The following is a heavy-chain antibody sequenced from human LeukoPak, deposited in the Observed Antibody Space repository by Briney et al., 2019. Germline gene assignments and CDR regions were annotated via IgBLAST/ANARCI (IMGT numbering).Heavy chain of an antibody. CDR3: ARDETYDYESNGYLDF. D-gene: IGHD3-22*01. J-gene: IGHJ4*02. CDR1: GFPFSSYW. CDR2: IRHDGSET. V-gene: IGHV3-7*01. Sequence: PGGSLTLSCVASGFPFSSYWMSWVRQAPGKGLEWVANIRHDGSETYYVDSLRGRFTISRDNAKNLVYLQMSSLRAEDTAIYYCARDETYDYESNGYLDFWGQGTVVTVSS.